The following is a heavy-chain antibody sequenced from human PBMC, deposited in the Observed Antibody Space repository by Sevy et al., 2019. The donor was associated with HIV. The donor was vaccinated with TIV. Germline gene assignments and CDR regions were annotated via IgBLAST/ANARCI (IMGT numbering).Heavy chain of an antibody. V-gene: IGHV3-53*01. D-gene: IGHD3-22*01. Sequence: GGSLRLSCAASGFNVSSNYMNWVRQAPGKGLEWVSVIYSGANTDYADSVKGRFTISRDTTKNTMYLHMNSLRAEDTAVYYCARDTITYYYDSSGYYTSGYGMDVWGQGTTVTVSS. CDR2: IYSGANT. CDR1: GFNVSSNY. J-gene: IGHJ6*02. CDR3: ARDTITYYYDSSGYYTSGYGMDV.